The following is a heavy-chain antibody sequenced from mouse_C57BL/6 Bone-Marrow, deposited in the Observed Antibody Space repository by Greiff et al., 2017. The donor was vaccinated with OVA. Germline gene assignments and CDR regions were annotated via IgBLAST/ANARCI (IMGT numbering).Heavy chain of an antibody. V-gene: IGHV14-1*01. J-gene: IGHJ3*01. D-gene: IGHD2-3*01. CDR3: TTDGYPTWFAY. CDR1: GFNIKDYY. CDR2: IDPEDGDT. Sequence: DVKLQESGAELVRPGASVKLSCTASGFNIKDYYMHWVKQRPEQGLEWIGRIDPEDGDTEYAPKFQGKATMTADTSSNTAYLQLSSLTSEDTAVYYCTTDGYPTWFAYWGQGTLVTVSA.